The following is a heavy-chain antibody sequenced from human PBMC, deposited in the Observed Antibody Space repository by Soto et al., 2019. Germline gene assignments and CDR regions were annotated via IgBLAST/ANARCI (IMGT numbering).Heavy chain of an antibody. Sequence: GASVKVSCKASGYTFTSYAMHWVRQAPGQRLEWMGWINAGNGNTKYSQKFQGRVTITRDTSASTAYMELSSLRSEDTAVYYCARDLWGYCGVDCYPLDVWGQGTTVTAP. V-gene: IGHV1-3*01. J-gene: IGHJ6*02. CDR2: INAGNGNT. CDR3: ARDLWGYCGVDCYPLDV. CDR1: GYTFTSYA. D-gene: IGHD2-21*02.